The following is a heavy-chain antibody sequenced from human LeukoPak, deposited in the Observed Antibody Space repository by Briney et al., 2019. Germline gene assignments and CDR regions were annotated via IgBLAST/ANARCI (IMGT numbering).Heavy chain of an antibody. CDR3: ARDRLVAFDY. D-gene: IGHD3-10*01. V-gene: IGHV4-30-2*01. CDR2: IYHSGST. CDR1: GGSISSGGYY. J-gene: IGHJ4*02. Sequence: SQTLSLTCTVSGGSISSGGYYWSWIRQPPGKGLEWIGYIYHSGSTYYNPSLKSRVTISVDRSKNQFSLKLSSVTAADTAVYYCARDRLVAFDYWGQGTLVTVSS.